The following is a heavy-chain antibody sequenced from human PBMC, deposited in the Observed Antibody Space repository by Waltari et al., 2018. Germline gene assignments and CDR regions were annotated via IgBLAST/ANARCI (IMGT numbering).Heavy chain of an antibody. V-gene: IGHV4-38-2*01. CDR2: IYHSGST. D-gene: IGHD5-12*01. CDR1: GYSISSVYS. CDR3: VKGYAPIYYFDY. Sequence: QVQLQESGPGLVKPSETLSLTCAVSGYSISSVYSWGWIRQPPGKGLEWIGSIYHSGSTYYNPSLKSRVTISVDTSKNQFSLKLSSVTAADTAVYYCVKGYAPIYYFDYWGQGTLVTVSS. J-gene: IGHJ4*02.